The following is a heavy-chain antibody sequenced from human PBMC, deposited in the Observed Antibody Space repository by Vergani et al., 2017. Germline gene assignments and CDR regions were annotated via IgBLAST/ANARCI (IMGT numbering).Heavy chain of an antibody. CDR2: ISSSSSTI. Sequence: EVQLVESGGGLVQPGGSLRLSCAASGFTFSSYSMNWVRQAPGKGLEWVSYISSSSSTIYYADSVKGRFTISRDKAKNSLYLQMNSLRAEDTAVYYCARDLPHASLXGSYYWHATNAFDIWGQGTMVTVSS. CDR1: GFTFSSYS. V-gene: IGHV3-48*01. J-gene: IGHJ3*02. D-gene: IGHD1-26*01. CDR3: ARDLPHASLXGSYYWHATNAFDI.